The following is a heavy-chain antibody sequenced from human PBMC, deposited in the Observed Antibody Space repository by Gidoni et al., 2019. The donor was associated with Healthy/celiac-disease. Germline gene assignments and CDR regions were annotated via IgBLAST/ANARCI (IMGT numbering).Heavy chain of an antibody. V-gene: IGHV4-34*01. Sequence: QVQLQQWGAGLLKPSETLSLTCAVDGGSFSGYHWSWIRQPPGKGLEWFGEINHSGSTNYNPSLKSRVTISVDTSKNQFSLKLSSVTAADTAVYYCARGRGRGNGMDVWGQGTTVTVSS. CDR3: ARGRGRGNGMDV. CDR2: INHSGST. CDR1: GGSFSGYH. D-gene: IGHD1-26*01. J-gene: IGHJ6*02.